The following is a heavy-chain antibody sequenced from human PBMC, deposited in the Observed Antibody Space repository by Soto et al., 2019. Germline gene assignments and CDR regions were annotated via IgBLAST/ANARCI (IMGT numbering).Heavy chain of an antibody. Sequence: PGGSLRLSCAASGFTFSAYAMSWVRQAPGKGLEWVSGISGSGESTHYTDSVKGRFTISRDKSKNTLYLQMNSLRAEDTAVYYCVKQRDVVVVTATRRPPNWFDPWGQGXLVTVYS. J-gene: IGHJ5*02. CDR1: GFTFSAYA. V-gene: IGHV3-23*01. CDR2: ISGSGEST. CDR3: VKQRDVVVVTATRRPPNWFDP. D-gene: IGHD2-21*02.